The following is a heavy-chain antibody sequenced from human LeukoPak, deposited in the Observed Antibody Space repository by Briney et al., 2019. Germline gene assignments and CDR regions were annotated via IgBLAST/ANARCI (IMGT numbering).Heavy chain of an antibody. CDR2: ISSGSSTI. CDR1: GFTFSSYS. Sequence: GGSLRLSCAASGFTFSSYSMNWVRQAPGKGLEWVSYISSGSSTIYYADSVKGRFTTSRDNSKNTLFLQMNSLRAEDTAIYYCAKYGPQDSGSSHFDYWGQGALVTVSS. D-gene: IGHD1-26*01. V-gene: IGHV3-48*01. J-gene: IGHJ4*02. CDR3: AKYGPQDSGSSHFDY.